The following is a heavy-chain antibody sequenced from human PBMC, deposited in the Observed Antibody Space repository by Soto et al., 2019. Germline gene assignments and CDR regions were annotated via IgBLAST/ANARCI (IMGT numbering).Heavy chain of an antibody. J-gene: IGHJ5*02. Sequence: TLSLTCTVSGGSISSYYWSWIRQPPGKGLEWIGYIYYSGSTNYNPSLKSRVTISVDTSKNQFSLKLSSVTAADTAVYYCARHNKDELVPAAYNWFDPWGQGTLVTVSS. D-gene: IGHD2-2*01. CDR3: ARHNKDELVPAAYNWFDP. CDR2: IYYSGST. CDR1: GGSISSYY. V-gene: IGHV4-59*08.